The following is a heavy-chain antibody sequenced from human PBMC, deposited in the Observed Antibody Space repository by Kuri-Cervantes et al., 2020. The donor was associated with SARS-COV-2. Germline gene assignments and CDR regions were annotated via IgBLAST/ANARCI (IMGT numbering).Heavy chain of an antibody. Sequence: GESLKISCAASGFTFSSYAMHWVRQAPGKGLEWVAVISYDGSNKYYADSVKGRFTISRDNSKNTLYLQMNSLRAEDTAVYYCANRGSGGFLVPLDYWGQGTLVTVSS. V-gene: IGHV3-30-3*01. CDR3: ANRGSGGFLVPLDY. D-gene: IGHD3-16*01. J-gene: IGHJ4*02. CDR2: ISYDGSNK. CDR1: GFTFSSYA.